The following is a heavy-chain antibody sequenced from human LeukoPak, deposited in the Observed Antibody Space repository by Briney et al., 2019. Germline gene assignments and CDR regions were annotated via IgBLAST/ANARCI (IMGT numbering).Heavy chain of an antibody. CDR3: AKDSDYYGSGRGVDYFDF. CDR2: IWFDGSNK. Sequence: GRSLRLSCAASGFTFSSHAIHWVRQAPGKGLEWVAVIWFDGSNKYYVDSVKGRFTISRDNSRNTLFLQMDSLTDEDTATYFCAKDSDYYGSGRGVDYFDFWGQGTLVTVSS. D-gene: IGHD3-10*01. CDR1: GFTFSSHA. J-gene: IGHJ4*02. V-gene: IGHV3-33*06.